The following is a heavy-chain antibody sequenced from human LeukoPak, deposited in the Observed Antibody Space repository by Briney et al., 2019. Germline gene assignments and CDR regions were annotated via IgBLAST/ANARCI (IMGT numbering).Heavy chain of an antibody. CDR1: AFTFSRYA. J-gene: IGHJ5*02. CDR3: AKEPREYCSSTSCPNWIDP. CDR2: ISGSGGTT. D-gene: IGHD2-2*01. Sequence: PGGSLRLSCEASAFTFSRYATSWFRQAPGKGLESVSAISGSGGTTYYADSVKGRFTISRDNSKNTLYLQMSSLRAEDTAVYYCAKEPREYCSSTSCPNWIDPWGQGTLVTVSS. V-gene: IGHV3-23*01.